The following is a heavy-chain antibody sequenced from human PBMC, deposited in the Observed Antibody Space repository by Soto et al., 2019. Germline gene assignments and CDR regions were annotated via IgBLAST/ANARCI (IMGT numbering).Heavy chain of an antibody. CDR1: GGSFSGYY. CDR2: INHSGST. D-gene: IGHD2-15*01. J-gene: IGHJ4*02. V-gene: IGHV4-34*01. Sequence: QVQLQQWGAGLLKPSETLSLTCAVYGGSFSGYYWSWIRQPPGKGLEWIGEINHSGSTNYNPSLKSRVTISVDTSKKQFSLKLSSVTAADTAVYYCARHGYCSGGSCYKRYDYWGQGTLVTVSS. CDR3: ARHGYCSGGSCYKRYDY.